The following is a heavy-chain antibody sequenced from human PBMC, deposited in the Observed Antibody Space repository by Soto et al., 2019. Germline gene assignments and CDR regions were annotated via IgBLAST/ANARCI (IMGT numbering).Heavy chain of an antibody. D-gene: IGHD2-15*01. CDR3: ARSSPYCSGGSCDSYGMDV. CDR1: GGTFSSYA. J-gene: IGHJ6*02. Sequence: QVQLVQSGAEVKKPGSSVKVSCKASGGTFSSYAISWVRQAPGQGLEWMGGIIPIFGTANYAQKFQGRVTITADESTSTAYMELSSLRSEDTAMYYCARSSPYCSGGSCDSYGMDVWGQGTTVTVSS. V-gene: IGHV1-69*01. CDR2: IIPIFGTA.